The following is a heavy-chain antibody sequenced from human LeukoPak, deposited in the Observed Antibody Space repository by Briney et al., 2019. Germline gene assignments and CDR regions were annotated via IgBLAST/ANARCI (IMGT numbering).Heavy chain of an antibody. CDR2: ISGSGGST. Sequence: GGSLRLSCAASGFTFSNYAMSWVRQAPGKGLEWVSAISGSGGSTYYADSVKGRFTISRDNSKNTLYLQVNSLRAEDTAVYHCAKGHIDSAYHYFDHWGQGTLVTVSS. V-gene: IGHV3-23*01. J-gene: IGHJ4*02. D-gene: IGHD5-12*01. CDR1: GFTFSNYA. CDR3: AKGHIDSAYHYFDH.